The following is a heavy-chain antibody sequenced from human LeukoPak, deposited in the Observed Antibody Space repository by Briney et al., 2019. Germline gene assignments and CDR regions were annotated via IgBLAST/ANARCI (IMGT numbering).Heavy chain of an antibody. CDR3: AREWGAAADS. CDR2: MSYDGDKK. Sequence: PGRSLRLSCVASGFTFVNYAVHWVRQAPGKGLEWVAVMSYDGDKKYYTDSVKGRFTLPRDNSKNTLYLQMNSLKPQDTAVYYCAREWGAAADSWGQGTLVTVSS. D-gene: IGHD6-13*01. V-gene: IGHV3-30-3*01. J-gene: IGHJ4*02. CDR1: GFTFVNYA.